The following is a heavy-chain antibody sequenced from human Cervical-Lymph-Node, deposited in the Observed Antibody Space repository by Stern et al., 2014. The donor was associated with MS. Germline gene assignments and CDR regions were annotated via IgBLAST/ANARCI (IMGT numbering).Heavy chain of an antibody. CDR2: IRWNSDHI. CDR1: GFTFNDYA. Sequence: EVQLEESGGGLVQPGRSLRLSCAASGFTFNDYAMHWVRRAPVKGLEWVSGIRWNSDHIGYADSVKGRFTISRDNAKNSLYLQMHSLRPEDTAMYYCAKDGVYFYGSGSYPDYWGQGTLVTVSS. J-gene: IGHJ4*02. CDR3: AKDGVYFYGSGSYPDY. D-gene: IGHD3-10*01. V-gene: IGHV3-9*01.